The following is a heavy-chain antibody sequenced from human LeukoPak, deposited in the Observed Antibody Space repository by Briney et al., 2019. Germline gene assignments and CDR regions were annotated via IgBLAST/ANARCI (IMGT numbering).Heavy chain of an antibody. CDR2: IYTSGST. V-gene: IGHV4-4*09. Sequence: SETLSLTCTVSGGSISSYYWSWIRQPPGKGLEGIGYIYTSGSTNYNPSPKSRVTISVDTSKNQCSLKLSSVSPADTAVYYCARHMGSVLPADNWFDPWGQGTLVTVSS. J-gene: IGHJ5*02. D-gene: IGHD5/OR15-5a*01. CDR1: GGSISSYY. CDR3: ARHMGSVLPADNWFDP.